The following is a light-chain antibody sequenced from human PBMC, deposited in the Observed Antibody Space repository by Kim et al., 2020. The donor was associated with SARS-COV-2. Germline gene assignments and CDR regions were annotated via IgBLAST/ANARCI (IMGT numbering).Light chain of an antibody. CDR3: QKYNSAPWT. CDR2: AAS. J-gene: IGKJ1*01. Sequence: AHVGDKVNIACRASQGIGNFLAWYQQKPGKLPERLIYAASALQSGVPFRFSGSGSGTDFTLTINSLQPEDVATYFCQKYNSAPWTFGQGTKVDIK. CDR1: QGIGNF. V-gene: IGKV1-27*01.